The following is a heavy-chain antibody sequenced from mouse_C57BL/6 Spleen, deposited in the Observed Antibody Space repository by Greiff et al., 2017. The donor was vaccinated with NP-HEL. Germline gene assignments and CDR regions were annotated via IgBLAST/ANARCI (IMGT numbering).Heavy chain of an antibody. V-gene: IGHV1-22*01. Sequence: EVQLHQSGPELVKPGASVKMSCKASGYTFTDYDMHWVKQSHGKSLEWIGYLNPNNGGTSYNQKFNGKATLTVNKSSSTAYMELRSLTSEDSAVYYCARHDGGNDAIDYWGQGTSVTVSS. CDR2: LNPNNGGT. CDR3: ARHDGGNDAIDY. CDR1: GYTFTDYD. D-gene: IGHD1-1*02. J-gene: IGHJ4*01.